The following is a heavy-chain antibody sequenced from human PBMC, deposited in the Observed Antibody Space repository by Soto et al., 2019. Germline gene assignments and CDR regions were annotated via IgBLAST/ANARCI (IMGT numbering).Heavy chain of an antibody. CDR3: ARVPGP. CDR1: GDSISTDY. J-gene: IGHJ5*02. Sequence: SETLSLTCTVSGDSISTDYWSWIRQSPGKGLEWIGFIYYGGSTYYNPSLKSRVTISVDRSKNQFSLKLSSVTAADTAVYYCARVPGPWGQGTLVTVSS. CDR2: IYYGGST. V-gene: IGHV4-59*12.